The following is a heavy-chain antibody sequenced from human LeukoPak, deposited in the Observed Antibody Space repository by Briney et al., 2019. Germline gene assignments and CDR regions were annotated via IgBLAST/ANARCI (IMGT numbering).Heavy chain of an antibody. V-gene: IGHV4-59*08. J-gene: IGHJ4*02. CDR1: GGSISSYY. D-gene: IGHD3-10*01. Sequence: RTSETLSLTCTVSGGSISSYYWSWIRQSPGKGLEWIGYIYYSGSTNYNPSLKSRVTISVDTSKNQFSLKVSSVTAADTAVYYCASNYYGSGSLDYWGQGNLVTVSS. CDR2: IYYSGST. CDR3: ASNYYGSGSLDY.